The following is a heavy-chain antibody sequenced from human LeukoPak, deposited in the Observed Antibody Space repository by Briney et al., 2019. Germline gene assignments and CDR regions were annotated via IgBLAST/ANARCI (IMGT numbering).Heavy chain of an antibody. J-gene: IGHJ5*02. CDR1: GFTFSSYA. D-gene: IGHD3-10*01. CDR2: ISGSGGST. Sequence: PGGSLRLSCAASGFTFSSYAMSWVRQAPGKGLEWVSAISGSGGSTYYADSVKGRFTISRDNSKNTLYLQMNSLRTEDTAVYYCAKGRAKSLWFGDPNWFDPWGQGTLVTVSS. CDR3: AKGRAKSLWFGDPNWFDP. V-gene: IGHV3-23*01.